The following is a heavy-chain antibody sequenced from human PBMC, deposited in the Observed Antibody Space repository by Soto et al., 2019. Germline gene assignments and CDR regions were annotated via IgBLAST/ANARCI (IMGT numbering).Heavy chain of an antibody. Sequence: PVVSLLRSCAASGLAFCSDAVRGVRQAPGKGLEWVSAIRGSGGSTYYADSVKGRFTISRDNSKNTLYLQMNSLRAEDTAVYYCAKDRVYYYDSSGSMADYWGQGT. J-gene: IGHJ4*02. CDR1: GLAFCSDA. CDR3: AKDRVYYYDSSGSMADY. D-gene: IGHD3-22*01. CDR2: IRGSGGST. V-gene: IGHV3-23*01.